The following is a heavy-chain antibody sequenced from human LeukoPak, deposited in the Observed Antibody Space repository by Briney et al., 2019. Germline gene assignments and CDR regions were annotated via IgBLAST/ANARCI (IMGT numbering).Heavy chain of an antibody. D-gene: IGHD3-10*01. CDR2: INHSGST. V-gene: IGHV4-34*01. Sequence: SETLSLTCAVYGGSFSGYYWRWIRQPPGKGLEWLGEINHSGSTNYNPSLKSRVTISVDTSKNQFSLKLSSVTAADTAVYYCARVGADGSGFLFDYWGQGTLVTVSS. J-gene: IGHJ4*02. CDR1: GGSFSGYY. CDR3: ARVGADGSGFLFDY.